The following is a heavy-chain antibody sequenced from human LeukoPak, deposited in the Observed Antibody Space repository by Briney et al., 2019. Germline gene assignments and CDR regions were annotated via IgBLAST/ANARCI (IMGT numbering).Heavy chain of an antibody. CDR3: ARAGYSYGYGGYYFDY. CDR1: GGSISSGSYY. J-gene: IGHJ4*02. CDR2: IYTSGST. Sequence: SETLSLTCTVSGGSISSGSYYWSWIRQPAGKGLEWIGRIYTSGSTNYNPSLKSRVTISVDTSKNQFSLKLSSVTAADTAVYYCARAGYSYGYGGYYFDYWGQGTLVTVSS. V-gene: IGHV4-61*02. D-gene: IGHD5-18*01.